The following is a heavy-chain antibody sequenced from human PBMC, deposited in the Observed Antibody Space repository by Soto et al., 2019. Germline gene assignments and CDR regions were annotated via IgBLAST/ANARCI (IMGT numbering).Heavy chain of an antibody. V-gene: IGHV2-5*02. CDR3: AHSSSRWPLGY. CDR1: GFSLSTSGVS. CDR2: IYWDDDK. D-gene: IGHD4-17*01. Sequence: QITLKESGPTLVKPTQTLTLTCTFSGFSLSTSGVSVVWIRQPPGKALEWLALIYWDDDKRYSPSLKNRLTITQDTSNNQVVLTMTNMDHVDTATYFCAHSSSRWPLGYWGQGTLVTVSS. J-gene: IGHJ4*02.